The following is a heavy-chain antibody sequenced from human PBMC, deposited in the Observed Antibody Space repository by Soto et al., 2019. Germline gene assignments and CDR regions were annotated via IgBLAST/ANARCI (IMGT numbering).Heavy chain of an antibody. CDR3: ATTRVGPCSSSICFSGIFDGMDV. CDR2: ISYDGTIT. Sequence: GGSLGLACAASGFTIRNYGMHWVRQAPGKGLEWVAVISYDGTITYYADSVKGRFTISRDNSKNKLYLQMNSLRTEDTAVYYCATTRVGPCSSSICFSGIFDGMDVWGQGTTVTVSS. V-gene: IGHV3-30-3*01. D-gene: IGHD2-2*01. J-gene: IGHJ6*02. CDR1: GFTIRNYG.